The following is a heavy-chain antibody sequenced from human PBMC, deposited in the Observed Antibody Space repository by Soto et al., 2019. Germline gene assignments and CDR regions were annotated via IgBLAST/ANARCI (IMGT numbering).Heavy chain of an antibody. Sequence: PGGSLRLSFAASGFTFSSYSMNWVRHAPVKGLGLVSYISSSGSTIYYADSVKGRFTISRDNAKNSLYLQMNSLRAEDTAVYYCARDKSLGWLKLGASWFDPWGQGTLVTVSS. CDR3: ARDKSLGWLKLGASWFDP. CDR1: GFTFSSYS. J-gene: IGHJ5*02. V-gene: IGHV3-48*04. D-gene: IGHD5-12*01. CDR2: ISSSGSTI.